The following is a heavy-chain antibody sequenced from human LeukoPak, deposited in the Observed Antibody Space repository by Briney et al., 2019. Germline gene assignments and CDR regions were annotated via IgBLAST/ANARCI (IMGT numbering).Heavy chain of an antibody. CDR1: GYTFTGYY. V-gene: IGHV1-2*06. CDR3: AGGRYFDWLFDY. Sequence: GASVKVSCKASGYTFTGYYVHWVRQAPGQGLEWMGRINPNSGGTNYAQKFQGRVTMTRDTSISTAYMELSRLRSDDTAVYYCAGGRYFDWLFDYWGQGTLVTVSS. CDR2: INPNSGGT. D-gene: IGHD3-9*01. J-gene: IGHJ4*02.